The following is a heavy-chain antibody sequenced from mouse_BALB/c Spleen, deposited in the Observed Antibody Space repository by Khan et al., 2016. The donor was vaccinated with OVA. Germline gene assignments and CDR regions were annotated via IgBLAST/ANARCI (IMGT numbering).Heavy chain of an antibody. J-gene: IGHJ4*01. V-gene: IGHV2-9*02. Sequence: QVHLKESGPGLVAPSQSLSITCTVSGFSLTSYGVNWVRQPPGKGLEGMGVIWAGGSTNYNSALMSRLSISKDKSKSQVFLKMNSLQTDDTAMYYCARFYDPYYAMDYWGQGTSVTVSA. CDR2: IWAGGST. CDR3: ARFYDPYYAMDY. CDR1: GFSLTSYG. D-gene: IGHD2-3*01.